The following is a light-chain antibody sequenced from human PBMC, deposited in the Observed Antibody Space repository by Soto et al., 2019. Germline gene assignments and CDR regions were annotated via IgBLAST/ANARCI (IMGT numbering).Light chain of an antibody. Sequence: DIQMTQSPSTLSGYVGDRVTITCRASETISSWLAWYQQKPGKAPKLLIYAASNLQSGVPSRFSGSGSGTDFTLTISSLEPEDFAVYYCQQRSNWPPAITFGQGTRLEIK. J-gene: IGKJ5*01. CDR1: ETISSW. CDR2: AAS. CDR3: QQRSNWPPAIT. V-gene: IGKV1-5*01.